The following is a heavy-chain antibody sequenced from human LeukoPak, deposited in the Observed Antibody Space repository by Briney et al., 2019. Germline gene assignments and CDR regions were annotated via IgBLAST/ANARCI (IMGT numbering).Heavy chain of an antibody. CDR3: ARVLDRTKFDP. V-gene: IGHV1-8*01. J-gene: IGHJ5*02. Sequence: ASVKVSCKASGYSFTNYDINWVRQATGQGLEWMGWMHPHSGNTGYAQNFQGRVTMTRNTSITTAYMELSSLRSEDTAVYYCARVLDRTKFDPCGQGTLVTVSS. CDR1: GYSFTNYD. D-gene: IGHD1-1*01. CDR2: MHPHSGNT.